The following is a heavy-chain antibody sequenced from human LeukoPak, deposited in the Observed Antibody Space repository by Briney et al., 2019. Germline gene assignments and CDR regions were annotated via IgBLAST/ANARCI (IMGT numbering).Heavy chain of an antibody. V-gene: IGHV1-2*02. D-gene: IGHD4-17*01. CDR3: ARGDYGDYWTDY. J-gene: IGHJ4*02. CDR2: INPNSGGT. CDR1: GYTFTGYF. Sequence: ASGTVACKASGYTFTGYFMDWVRQAPGQGLEWMGWINPNSGGTNYAQKLQGRVTMTRDPSISTAYMELSRLRSDDTAVYFCARGDYGDYWTDYWGQGTLVTVSS.